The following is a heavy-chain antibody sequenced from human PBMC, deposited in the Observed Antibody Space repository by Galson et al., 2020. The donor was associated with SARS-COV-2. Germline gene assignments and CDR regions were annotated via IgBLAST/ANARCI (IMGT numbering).Heavy chain of an antibody. V-gene: IGHV4-59*01. Sequence: SETLSLTCTVSGGSISSYYWSWIRQPPGKGLEWIGYIYYSGSTNYNPSLKSRVTISVDTSKNQFSLKLSSVTAADTAVYYCARARAAAGHYYFDYWGQGTLVTVSS. CDR1: GGSISSYY. CDR2: IYYSGST. CDR3: ARARAAAGHYYFDY. J-gene: IGHJ4*02. D-gene: IGHD6-13*01.